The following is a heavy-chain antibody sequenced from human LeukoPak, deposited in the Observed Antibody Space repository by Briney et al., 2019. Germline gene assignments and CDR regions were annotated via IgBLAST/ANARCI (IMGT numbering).Heavy chain of an antibody. V-gene: IGHV1-18*01. Sequence: ASVKVSCKASGYTFTSYGISWVRQAPGQGLEWMGWISAHNGNTNYAQKLQGRVTMTTDTSTSTAYMELRSLRSDDTAVYYCARDSSWNYYDSSGHFDYWGQGTLVTVSS. D-gene: IGHD3-22*01. J-gene: IGHJ4*02. CDR2: ISAHNGNT. CDR3: ARDSSWNYYDSSGHFDY. CDR1: GYTFTSYG.